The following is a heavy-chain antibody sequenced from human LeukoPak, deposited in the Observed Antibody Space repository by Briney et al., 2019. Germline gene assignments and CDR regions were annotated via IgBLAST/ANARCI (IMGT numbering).Heavy chain of an antibody. V-gene: IGHV1-2*02. CDR2: INPKTGGT. Sequence: ASVKVSCKASGYTFTDYYLHWVRQAPGQGLERMGWINPKTGGTTYAQKFQGRVTMTRDTSITTGNMEVTNLRSDDTAVYYCARAYEYGWFDPWGQGTLVTVSS. D-gene: IGHD4/OR15-4a*01. J-gene: IGHJ5*02. CDR3: ARAYEYGWFDP. CDR1: GYTFTDYY.